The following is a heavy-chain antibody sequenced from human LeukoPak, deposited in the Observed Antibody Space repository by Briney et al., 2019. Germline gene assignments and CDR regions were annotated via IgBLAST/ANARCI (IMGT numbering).Heavy chain of an antibody. D-gene: IGHD1-14*01. Sequence: QAGGSLRLSCAASGFTFSSFWIHWVRHVPGKGLVWVSRINSDGFSTSYADSVKGRFTISRDNSKNTLYLQMNSLRVEDTAVYYCAKGHSAHGTGFDCWGQGTLVAVSS. CDR1: GFTFSSFW. J-gene: IGHJ4*02. V-gene: IGHV3-74*01. CDR3: AKGHSAHGTGFDC. CDR2: INSDGFST.